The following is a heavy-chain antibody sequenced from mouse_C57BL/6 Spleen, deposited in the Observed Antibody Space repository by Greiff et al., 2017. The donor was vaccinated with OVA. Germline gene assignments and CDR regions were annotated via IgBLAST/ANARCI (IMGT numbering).Heavy chain of an antibody. CDR1: GYTFTEYP. CDR3: ARHEEIRWLFDY. V-gene: IGHV1-62-2*01. CDR2: FYPGSGSI. D-gene: IGHD2-3*01. Sequence: VQRVASGAELVKPGASVTLSCKASGYTFTEYPIHWVKQRSGQGLEGIGGFYPGSGSIKYNEKFKDKATLTADKSSSTVYMELSRLTSEDAAVYFCARHEEIRWLFDYWGQGTTLTVSS. J-gene: IGHJ2*01.